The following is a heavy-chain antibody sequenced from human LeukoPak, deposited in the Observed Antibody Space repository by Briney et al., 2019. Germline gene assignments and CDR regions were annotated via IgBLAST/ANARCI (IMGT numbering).Heavy chain of an antibody. V-gene: IGHV3-23*01. J-gene: IGHJ4*02. CDR2: ISAGGGST. CDR3: AKDRSSGWYDY. CDR1: TFTFSNYA. D-gene: IGHD6-19*01. Sequence: PGGSLRLSCAASTFTFSNYAMTWVRQAPGKGLEWVSAISAGGGSTYYADSVKGRFTISRDNSKNTLYLQMNSLRAEDTAVYYCAKDRSSGWYDYWGQGTLVIVSS.